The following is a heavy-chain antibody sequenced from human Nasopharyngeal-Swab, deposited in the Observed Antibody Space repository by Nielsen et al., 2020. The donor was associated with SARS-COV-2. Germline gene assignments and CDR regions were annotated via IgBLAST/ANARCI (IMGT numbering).Heavy chain of an antibody. CDR2: IIPIFGTA. D-gene: IGHD3/OR15-3a*01. CDR3: AREGEEDDGTGWTRGGYFDL. Sequence: WVRQAPGQGLEWMGGIIPIFGTANYAQKFQGRVTFTAEESTTTAYMELSSLGSEDTAVYYCAREGEEDDGTGWTRGGYFDLWGQGTQVTVSS. J-gene: IGHJ4*02. V-gene: IGHV1-69*01.